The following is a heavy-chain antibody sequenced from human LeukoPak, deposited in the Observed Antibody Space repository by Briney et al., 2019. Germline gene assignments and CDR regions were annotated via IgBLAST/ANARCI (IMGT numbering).Heavy chain of an antibody. CDR3: ATGRALFY. Sequence: PSGTLSLTCAVSGDSLNTNTWWSWVRQPPGKGLEWTGEIFHSGSTNYHPSLKSRVTISIDTSKNQFSLRLSSVTAADTAVYFCATGRALFYWGQGTLVTVSS. J-gene: IGHJ4*02. CDR2: IFHSGST. CDR1: GDSLNTNTW. V-gene: IGHV4-4*02.